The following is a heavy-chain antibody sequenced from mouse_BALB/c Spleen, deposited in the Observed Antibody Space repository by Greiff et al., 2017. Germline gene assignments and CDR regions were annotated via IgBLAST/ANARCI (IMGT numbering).Heavy chain of an antibody. V-gene: IGHV1S137*01. CDR2: ISTYYGDA. J-gene: IGHJ4*01. CDR1: GYTFTDYA. CDR3: ARRVFAMDY. Sequence: VHLVESGAELVRPGVSVKISCKGSGYTFTDYAMHWVKQSHAKSLEWIGVISTYYGDASYNQKFKGKATMTVDKSSSTAYMELARLTSEDSAIYYCARRVFAMDYWGQGTSVTVSS.